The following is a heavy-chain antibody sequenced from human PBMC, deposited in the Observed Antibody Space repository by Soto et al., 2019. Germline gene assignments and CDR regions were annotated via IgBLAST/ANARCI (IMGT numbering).Heavy chain of an antibody. CDR2: ISGSTGST. Sequence: PGGSLRLSCAASGLTFSSYAMNWVRQAPGKGLEWVSAISGSTGSTYYADSVEGRFTISRDNPKNALYLQMHSLRAEDTAVYYCAKTLVRGVGYGMDVWGQGTTVTVSS. V-gene: IGHV3-23*01. CDR1: GLTFSSYA. CDR3: AKTLVRGVGYGMDV. D-gene: IGHD3-10*01. J-gene: IGHJ6*02.